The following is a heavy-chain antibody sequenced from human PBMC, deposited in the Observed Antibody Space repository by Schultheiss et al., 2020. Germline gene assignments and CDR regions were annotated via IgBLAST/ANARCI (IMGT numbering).Heavy chain of an antibody. V-gene: IGHV3-23*01. CDR2: IRGSGGST. CDR1: GFTFSSYA. D-gene: IGHD3-22*01. Sequence: GESLKISCAASGFTFSSYAMSWVRQAPGKGLEWVSAIRGSGGSTYYADSVKGRFTISRDNSKNTLYLQMNSLRAEDTAVYYCAKAYYDSSGYYEPLIHYWGQGTLVTVSS. J-gene: IGHJ4*02. CDR3: AKAYYDSSGYYEPLIHY.